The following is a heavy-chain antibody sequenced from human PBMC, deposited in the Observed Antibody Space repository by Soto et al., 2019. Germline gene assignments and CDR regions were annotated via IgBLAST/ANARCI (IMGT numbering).Heavy chain of an antibody. J-gene: IGHJ5*02. CDR2: VNQDGSEN. V-gene: IGHV3-7*01. D-gene: IGHD3-10*01. CDR1: GLTFSSYW. CDR3: ARDIGNLKGRFDP. Sequence: EVQLVESGGGLVQPGGSLRLSCAASGLTFSSYWMSWVRQAPGKGMEWVANVNQDGSENYYVDSVKGRFTISRDNSKKALFLQMNSLRAEDTAVYYCARDIGNLKGRFDPWGQGTLVTVSS.